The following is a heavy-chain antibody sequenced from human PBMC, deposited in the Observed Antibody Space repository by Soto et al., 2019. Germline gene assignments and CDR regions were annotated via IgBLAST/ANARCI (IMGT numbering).Heavy chain of an antibody. V-gene: IGHV1-8*01. CDR1: GYTFTTYD. CDR3: ARGVDAGVDV. CDR2: MSPNSGAT. Sequence: QVQLVQSGAEVTKPGASVKVSCKASGYTFTTYDINWVRQATGQGLEWLGWMSPNSGATGYAQKFQGRVTMTRATSMTTAYMALSNLRSEDTARYYGARGVDAGVDVWGQGTTVTVSS. J-gene: IGHJ6*02. D-gene: IGHD1-1*01.